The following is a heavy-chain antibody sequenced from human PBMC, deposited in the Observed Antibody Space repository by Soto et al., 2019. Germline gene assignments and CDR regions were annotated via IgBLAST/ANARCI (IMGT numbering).Heavy chain of an antibody. Sequence: PSETLSLTCTVSGGSISSYYWSWIRQPPGKGLEWIGYIYYSGSTNYNPSLKSRVTISVDTSKNQFSLKLSSVTAADTAVYYCARGGVYGDSFDLWGRGTLVTVSS. J-gene: IGHJ2*01. V-gene: IGHV4-59*01. CDR2: IYYSGST. D-gene: IGHD4-17*01. CDR1: GGSISSYY. CDR3: ARGGVYGDSFDL.